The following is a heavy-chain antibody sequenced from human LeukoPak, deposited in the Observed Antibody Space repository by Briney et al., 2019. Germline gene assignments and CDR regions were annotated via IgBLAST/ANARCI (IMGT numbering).Heavy chain of an antibody. CDR3: ATSYCSSTSCSDY. CDR2: IIHSGST. D-gene: IGHD2-2*01. Sequence: PSETLSLTCAVYGGSFSGYYWSWIRQPPGRGLGWVGEIIHSGSTNCNPSLKSRVTISVYTSKTKFYLTLSPGTAADTAVYYCATSYCSSTSCSDYWGQGTLVTVSS. V-gene: IGHV4-34*12. J-gene: IGHJ4*02. CDR1: GGSFSGYY.